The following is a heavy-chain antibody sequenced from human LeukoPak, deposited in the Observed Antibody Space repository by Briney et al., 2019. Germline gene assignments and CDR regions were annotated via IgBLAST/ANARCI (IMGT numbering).Heavy chain of an antibody. CDR1: GGSISSFF. J-gene: IGHJ6*03. V-gene: IGHV4-4*09. D-gene: IGHD1-1*01. CDR2: IYTSGST. CDR3: ARGRTAEIYPHYYYMDV. Sequence: SETLSLTCTFSGGSISSFFWGLIRQPPRKGLGRVWFIYTSGSTNYNPSLKSRVTISVDTSKNQFSLKLSSVTAADTAVYYCARGRTAEIYPHYYYMDVWGKGTTVTVSS.